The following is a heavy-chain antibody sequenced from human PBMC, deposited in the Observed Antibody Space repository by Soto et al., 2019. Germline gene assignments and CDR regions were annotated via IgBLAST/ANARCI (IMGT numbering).Heavy chain of an antibody. CDR1: GFTFSNYG. Sequence: ASVKVSCKASGFTFSNYGLNWVRQAPGQGLEWMGWVSANNGHTNYAQNLQGRVSMTTDTSTSTAYMELRGLRFDDTAVYYCARDIESVTSKHFFYYYAMDVWGQGTTVTVSS. J-gene: IGHJ6*02. CDR2: VSANNGHT. CDR3: ARDIESVTSKHFFYYYAMDV. D-gene: IGHD2-8*01. V-gene: IGHV1-18*01.